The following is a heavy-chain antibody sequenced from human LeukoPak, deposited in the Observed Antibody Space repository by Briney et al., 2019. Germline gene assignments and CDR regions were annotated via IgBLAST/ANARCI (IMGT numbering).Heavy chain of an antibody. D-gene: IGHD6-19*01. Sequence: SETLSLTCAVYGGSFSGYYWSWIRQPPGKGLEWIGEINHSGSTNYNPSLKSRVTISVDTSKNRFSLKLSSVTAADTAVYYCARGLGKSGWYQYYFDYWGQGTLVTVSS. J-gene: IGHJ4*02. CDR3: ARGLGKSGWYQYYFDY. CDR1: GGSFSGYY. CDR2: INHSGST. V-gene: IGHV4-34*01.